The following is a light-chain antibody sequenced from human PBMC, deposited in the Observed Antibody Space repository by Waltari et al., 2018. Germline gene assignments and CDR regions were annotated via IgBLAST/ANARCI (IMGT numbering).Light chain of an antibody. V-gene: IGLV1-44*01. Sequence: QSVLTQPPSASGTLGQRVTISCSGSASNIGSNVVSWYQQVPGTAPRLILHRTRPRPPGVPDRFSGSKSGTSASLAISGLQAADEAEYFCSAWDDSVNGPVVFGGGTKLTVL. J-gene: IGLJ2*01. CDR3: SAWDDSVNGPVV. CDR2: RTR. CDR1: ASNIGSNV.